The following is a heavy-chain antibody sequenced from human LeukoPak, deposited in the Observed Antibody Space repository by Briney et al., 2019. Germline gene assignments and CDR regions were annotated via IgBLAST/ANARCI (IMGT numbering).Heavy chain of an antibody. Sequence: GRSLRLSCAASGITLRSYGMHWVRQAPGKGLEWVAVISYDGSHKYYADSVKGRFSISRDNGRNLLYLQMNSLRVEDTAVYYCARDKYGAYSDFWGQGTLVTVSS. J-gene: IGHJ4*02. CDR1: GITLRSYG. D-gene: IGHD4-17*01. V-gene: IGHV3-30*03. CDR2: ISYDGSHK. CDR3: ARDKYGAYSDF.